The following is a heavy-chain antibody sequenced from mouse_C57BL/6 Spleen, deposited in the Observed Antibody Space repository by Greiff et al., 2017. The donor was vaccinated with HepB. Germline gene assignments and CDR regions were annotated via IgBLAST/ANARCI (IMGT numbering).Heavy chain of an antibody. CDR2: IYPGDGDT. CDR3: ARSGLRVGLYYFDY. Sequence: QVQLQQSGAELVMPGASVKISCKASGYAFSSYWMNWVKQRPGKGLEWIGQIYPGDGDTNYNGKFKGKATLTADKSSSTAYMQLSSLTSEDSAVYFCARSGLRVGLYYFDYWGQGTTLTVSS. D-gene: IGHD2-2*01. J-gene: IGHJ2*01. CDR1: GYAFSSYW. V-gene: IGHV1-80*01.